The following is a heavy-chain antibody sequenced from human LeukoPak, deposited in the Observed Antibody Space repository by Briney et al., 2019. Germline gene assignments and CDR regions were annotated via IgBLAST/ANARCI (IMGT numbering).Heavy chain of an antibody. Sequence: GGSLRLSCAASGFTFSRSGMHWGRQAPGKGLEWVSDISWNSGSIGYADSVKGRFTISRDNAKNSLYLQMNSLRAEDMALYYCAKGSTTVVTLGVFDYWGQGTLVTVSS. V-gene: IGHV3-9*03. J-gene: IGHJ4*02. D-gene: IGHD4-23*01. CDR2: ISWNSGSI. CDR1: GFTFSRSG. CDR3: AKGSTTVVTLGVFDY.